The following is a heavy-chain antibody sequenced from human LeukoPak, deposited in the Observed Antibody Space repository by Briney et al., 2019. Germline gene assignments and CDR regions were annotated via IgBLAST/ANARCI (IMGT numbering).Heavy chain of an antibody. CDR2: INHSGST. D-gene: IGHD2-15*01. V-gene: IGHV4-34*01. CDR1: GGSFSGYY. Sequence: SETLSLTCAVYGGSFSGYYWSWIRQPPGKGLEWIGEINHSGSTNYNPSLKSRVTISVDTSKNQFSLKLSSVTAADTAVYYCARLMVVAATIDYWGQGTLVTVSS. CDR3: ARLMVVAATIDY. J-gene: IGHJ4*02.